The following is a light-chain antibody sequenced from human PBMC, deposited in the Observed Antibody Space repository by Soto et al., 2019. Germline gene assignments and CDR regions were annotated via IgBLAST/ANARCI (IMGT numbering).Light chain of an antibody. CDR2: GAS. V-gene: IGKV3-20*01. Sequence: IGMTQSPATLSVSPGQRATLSCSSRAGVSTYLAWYQHKPGQAPRLLIYGASSRATGIPDRFSGSGSGTDFTLTISRLEPEDFAVYYCQQYDSSPWTFGQGTKVDIK. J-gene: IGKJ1*01. CDR3: QQYDSSPWT. CDR1: RAGVSTY.